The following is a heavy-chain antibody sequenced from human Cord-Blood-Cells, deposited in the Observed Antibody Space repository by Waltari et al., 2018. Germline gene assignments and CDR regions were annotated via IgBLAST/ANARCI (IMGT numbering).Heavy chain of an antibody. D-gene: IGHD3-10*01. Sequence: QVQLVQSGAEVKKPGSSVKVSCKASGGTFSSYAISWVRQAPGQGLEWMGGIIPIFGTANYAQKFQGRVTITADESTSTAYMELSSLRSEGTAVYYCARDLGQYYYGSGSFQYYYYGMDVWGQGTTVTVSS. CDR2: IIPIFGTA. V-gene: IGHV1-69*01. CDR1: GGTFSSYA. J-gene: IGHJ6*02. CDR3: ARDLGQYYYGSGSFQYYYYGMDV.